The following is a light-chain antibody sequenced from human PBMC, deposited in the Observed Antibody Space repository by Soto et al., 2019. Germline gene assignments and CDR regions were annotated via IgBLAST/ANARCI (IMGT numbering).Light chain of an antibody. Sequence: QSVLTQPASVSGSPGQSITLSCTGTRSDVGGYNYVSWYQHHPGKAPKLMIYDVSNRPSGVSNRFSGSKSGNTASLTISGLQAEDEADYYCSSYTSSSTVFGTGTKLTVL. J-gene: IGLJ1*01. CDR1: RSDVGGYNY. CDR3: SSYTSSSTV. CDR2: DVS. V-gene: IGLV2-14*03.